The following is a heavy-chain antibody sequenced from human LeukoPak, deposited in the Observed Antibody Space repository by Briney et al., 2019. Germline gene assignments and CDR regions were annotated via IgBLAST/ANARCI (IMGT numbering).Heavy chain of an antibody. CDR1: GFTFSSYC. V-gene: IGHV3-74*01. CDR2: LNSDGSST. Sequence: GESLTLSCAASGFTFSSYCLHWVRQAPGKGLVWVSCLNSDGSSTRYADSVRGRFTIPRDNAKKTLYLQMNSLRAEDTAVYYCATGNYHAFDIWGQGTMVTVSS. CDR3: ATGNYHAFDI. D-gene: IGHD1-7*01. J-gene: IGHJ3*02.